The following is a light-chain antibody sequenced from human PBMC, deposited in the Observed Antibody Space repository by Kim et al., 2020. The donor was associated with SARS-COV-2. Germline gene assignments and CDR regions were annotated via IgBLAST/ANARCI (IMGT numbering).Light chain of an antibody. Sequence: DIQMTQSPSSLSASVGDRVTITCQASQDVSIYLNWYRQKPGKAPELLIYDASNLETGVSSRFSGSGSGTDFSFTISSLQPEDIATYYCQHYGDLPITFGQGTRLEIK. CDR2: DAS. V-gene: IGKV1-33*01. CDR3: QHYGDLPIT. CDR1: QDVSIY. J-gene: IGKJ5*01.